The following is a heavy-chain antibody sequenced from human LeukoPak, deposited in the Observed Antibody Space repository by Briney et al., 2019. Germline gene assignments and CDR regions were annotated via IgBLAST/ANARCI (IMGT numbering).Heavy chain of an antibody. CDR1: GGSISSYY. J-gene: IGHJ6*04. Sequence: PSETLSLTCTVSGGSISSYYWSWIRQPPGKGLEWIGYIYYSGSTNYNPSLKSRVTISVDTSKNQSSLKLSSVTAADTAVYYCARDLRYSSGWYGGYYYYYGMDVWGKGTTVTVSS. CDR3: ARDLRYSSGWYGGYYYYYGMDV. CDR2: IYYSGST. V-gene: IGHV4-59*01. D-gene: IGHD6-19*01.